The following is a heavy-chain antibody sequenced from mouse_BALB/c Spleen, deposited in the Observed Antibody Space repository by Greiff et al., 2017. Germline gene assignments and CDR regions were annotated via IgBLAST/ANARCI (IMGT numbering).Heavy chain of an antibody. CDR1: GYSITSDYA. CDR2: ISYSGST. D-gene: IGHD1-2*01. J-gene: IGHJ3*01. V-gene: IGHV3-2*02. Sequence: EVQLQQSGPGLVKPSQSLSLTCTVTGYSITSDYAWNWIRQFPGNKLEWMGYISYSGSTSYNPSLKSRISITRDTSKNQFFLQLNSVTTEDTATYYCASQEDGYALFAYWGQGTLVTVSA. CDR3: ASQEDGYALFAY.